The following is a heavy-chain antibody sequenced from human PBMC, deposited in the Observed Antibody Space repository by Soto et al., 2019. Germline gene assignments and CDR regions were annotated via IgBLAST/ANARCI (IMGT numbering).Heavy chain of an antibody. CDR2: ISYDGSNK. V-gene: IGHV3-30-3*01. Sequence: QVQLVESGGGVVQPGRSLRLSCAASGFTFSSYAMHWVRQAPGKGLEWVAVISYDGSNKYYADSVKGRFTISRDNSKNTLYLQMNSLRAEDTAVYYCAREIYYGSGSDDYWGQGTLVTVSS. D-gene: IGHD3-10*01. CDR1: GFTFSSYA. CDR3: AREIYYGSGSDDY. J-gene: IGHJ4*02.